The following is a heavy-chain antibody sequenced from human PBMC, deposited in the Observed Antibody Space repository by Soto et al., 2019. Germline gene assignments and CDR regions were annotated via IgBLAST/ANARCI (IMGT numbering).Heavy chain of an antibody. CDR3: ARDESIAVAGKGYYYYGMDV. Sequence: QVQLVQSGVEVKKPGSSVKVSCKASGGTFSSYTISWVRQAPGQGLEWMGRIIPILGIANYAQKFQGRVTITADKSTSTAYMELSSLRSEDTAVYYCARDESIAVAGKGYYYYGMDVWGQGTTVTVSS. D-gene: IGHD6-19*01. J-gene: IGHJ6*02. CDR2: IIPILGIA. V-gene: IGHV1-69*08. CDR1: GGTFSSYT.